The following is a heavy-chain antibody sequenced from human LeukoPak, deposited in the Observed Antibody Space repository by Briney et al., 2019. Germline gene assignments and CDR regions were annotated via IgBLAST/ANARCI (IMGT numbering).Heavy chain of an antibody. CDR3: ATEDSGRFH. J-gene: IGHJ4*02. V-gene: IGHV3-48*02. CDR2: ISSSSSPI. D-gene: IGHD6-19*01. Sequence: GGSLRLSCAASGFPFRSYTMNWVRQAPGKGLEWPSYISSSSSPIYYADSVKGRFTISRDSAKNSLYLQMNSLRDEDTAVYYCATEDSGRFHWGQGTLVTVSS. CDR1: GFPFRSYT.